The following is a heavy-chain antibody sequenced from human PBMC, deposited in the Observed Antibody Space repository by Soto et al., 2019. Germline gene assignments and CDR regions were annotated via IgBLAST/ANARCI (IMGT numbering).Heavy chain of an antibody. J-gene: IGHJ6*02. CDR1: GFTFSSYW. D-gene: IGHD6-6*01. CDR3: ARDLPSYSSSSGYYYYYGMDV. Sequence: GSLRLSCAASGFTFSSYWMHWVRQAPGKGLVWVSRINSDGSSTSYADSVKGRFTISRDNAKNTLYLQMNSLRAEDTAVYYCARDLPSYSSSSGYYYYYGMDVWGQGTTVTVSS. V-gene: IGHV3-74*01. CDR2: INSDGSST.